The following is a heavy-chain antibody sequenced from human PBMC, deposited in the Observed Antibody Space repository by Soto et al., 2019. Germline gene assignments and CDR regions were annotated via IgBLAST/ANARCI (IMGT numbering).Heavy chain of an antibody. J-gene: IGHJ4*02. CDR3: ARHNSNSSGPSAY. CDR2: IYYSGST. D-gene: IGHD3-22*01. V-gene: IGHV4-39*01. CDR1: GGSISSSSYY. Sequence: QLQLQESGPGLVKPSETLSLTCTVSGGSISSSSYYWGWIRQPPGTGLEWIGSIYYSGSTYYNPSRKSRVAVSVDTSTNLFPPQMSSVTAAATAVYYCARHNSNSSGPSAYWGQGTLVTVSS.